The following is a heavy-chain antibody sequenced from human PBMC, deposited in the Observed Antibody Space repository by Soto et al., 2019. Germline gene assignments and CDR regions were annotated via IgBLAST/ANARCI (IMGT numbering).Heavy chain of an antibody. J-gene: IGHJ4*02. D-gene: IGHD3-22*01. CDR2: ISAYDGQT. Sequence: QVQLVQSGAEVKKPGASVRVSCKASGDGFSNYGFSWLRQAPGQGLEWMGWISAYDGQTNYTKKFQGRVTMTTDTSSSTDYMELGSLRSEGTAVYYGARVWNYDSSGYYAFDYWGQGTQVTVSS. CDR3: ARVWNYDSSGYYAFDY. CDR1: GDGFSNYG. V-gene: IGHV1-18*01.